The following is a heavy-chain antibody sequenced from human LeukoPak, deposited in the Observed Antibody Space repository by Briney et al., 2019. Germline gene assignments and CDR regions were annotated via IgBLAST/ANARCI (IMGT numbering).Heavy chain of an antibody. CDR2: ISYDGSNK. Sequence: GRSLRLSCAASGFTFSSYAMHWVRQAPGKGLEWVAVISYDGSNKYYADSVKGRFTISRDNSKNTLYLQMNSLRAEDTAVYYCARDSQQLVYYYFDYWGQGTLVTVSS. CDR1: GFTFSSYA. V-gene: IGHV3-30-3*01. J-gene: IGHJ4*02. D-gene: IGHD6-6*01. CDR3: ARDSQQLVYYYFDY.